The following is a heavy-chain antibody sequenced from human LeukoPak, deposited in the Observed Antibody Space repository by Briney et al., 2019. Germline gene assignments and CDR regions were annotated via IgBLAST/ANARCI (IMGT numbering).Heavy chain of an antibody. D-gene: IGHD6-19*01. Sequence: PAASVKVSCKASGYTFTGYYIHWVRQAPGQGLEWMGRINPNSGGADYAQKFQGRVCMTRDTSISTAYMELSSLRSDDTAVYYCARGPRLDSSGWYYGAFDIWGQGTMVTVS. V-gene: IGHV1-2*06. CDR2: INPNSGGA. J-gene: IGHJ3*02. CDR3: ARGPRLDSSGWYYGAFDI. CDR1: GYTFTGYY.